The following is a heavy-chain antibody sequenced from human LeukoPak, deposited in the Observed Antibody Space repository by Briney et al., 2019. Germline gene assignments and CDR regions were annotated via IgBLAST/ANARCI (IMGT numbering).Heavy chain of an antibody. CDR3: ARDSGFSGTQRGEY. V-gene: IGHV3-30*02. Sequence: GGSLRLSCAASGFTFSSFGMHWVRQAPGRGLEWVAFMRYDGSNKYYADSVKGRFTISRDNSKNTLYLQMNSLRAEDTAVYYCARDSGFSGTQRGEYWGQGTLVTVSS. CDR1: GFTFSSFG. D-gene: IGHD2/OR15-2a*01. J-gene: IGHJ4*02. CDR2: MRYDGSNK.